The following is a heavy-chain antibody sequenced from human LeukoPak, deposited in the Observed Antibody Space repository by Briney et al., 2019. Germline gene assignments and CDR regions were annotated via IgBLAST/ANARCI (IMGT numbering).Heavy chain of an antibody. CDR1: GGSIRSYY. D-gene: IGHD3-3*01. J-gene: IGHJ4*02. CDR3: ARQRFLEWYFDL. CDR2: IFYSGST. Sequence: PSETLSLTCTVSGGSIRSYYGSWIRQPPGKGLEWMGYIFYSGSTNYNPSLKSRVTVSVDTSKNQFSLKLSSVTAADTAVYYCARQRFLEWYFDLWGQGTLVTVSS. V-gene: IGHV4-59*08.